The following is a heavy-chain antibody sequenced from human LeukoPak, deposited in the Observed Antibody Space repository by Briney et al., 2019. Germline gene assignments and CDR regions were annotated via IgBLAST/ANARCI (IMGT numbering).Heavy chain of an antibody. Sequence: SETLSLTCTVSGYSISSGYYWGWIRQPPGKGLEWIGSIYHSGSAYCNPSLKRRVTISVDMSKNQVSLNLSSVTAADTAVYYCARTVVPAAIGGGYYFDYWGQGTLVTVSS. CDR3: ARTVVPAAIGGGYYFDY. CDR1: GYSISSGYY. CDR2: IYHSGSA. J-gene: IGHJ4*02. V-gene: IGHV4-38-2*02. D-gene: IGHD2-2*01.